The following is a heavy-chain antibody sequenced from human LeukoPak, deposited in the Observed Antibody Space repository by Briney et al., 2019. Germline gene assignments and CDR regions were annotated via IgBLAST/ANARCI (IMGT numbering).Heavy chain of an antibody. CDR1: GYTFTSYD. D-gene: IGHD3-10*01. CDR3: ARGYGGGSGRPVYYYYYGMDV. V-gene: IGHV1-8*01. Sequence: GASVKVSCKASGYTFTSYDINWVRQATGQGLEWMGWMNPNSGNTGYAQKFQGRVTMTRNTSISTAYMELSSLRSEDTAVYYCARGYGGGSGRPVYYYYYGMDVWGQGTTVTVSS. J-gene: IGHJ6*02. CDR2: MNPNSGNT.